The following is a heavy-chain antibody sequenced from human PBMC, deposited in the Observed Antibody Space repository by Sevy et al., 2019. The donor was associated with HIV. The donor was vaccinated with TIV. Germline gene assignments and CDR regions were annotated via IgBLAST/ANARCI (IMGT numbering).Heavy chain of an antibody. V-gene: IGHV1-69*13. CDR1: GGIFSSYA. D-gene: IGHD2-15*01. J-gene: IGHJ6*02. CDR2: IIPIFGTA. Sequence: ASVKVSCKASGGIFSSYAISWVRQAPGQGLEWMGGIIPIFGTANYAQKFQGRVTITADESTSTAYMELSSLRSEDTAVYYCARESPQDRSDYYYGMDVWGQGTTVTVSS. CDR3: ARESPQDRSDYYYGMDV.